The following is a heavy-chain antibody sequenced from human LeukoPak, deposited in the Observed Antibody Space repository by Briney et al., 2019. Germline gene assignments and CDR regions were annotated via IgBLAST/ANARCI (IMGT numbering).Heavy chain of an antibody. J-gene: IGHJ6*02. Sequence: NPSETLSLTCTVSGGSISSYYWSWIRQPAGKGLEWIGRIYTSGSTNYNPSLKSRVTMSVDTSKNQFSLQLSSVTAADTAVYFCARRTRWVGESITYYGVDVWGQGTTVTVSS. CDR3: ARRTRWVGESITYYGVDV. CDR1: GGSISSYY. CDR2: IYTSGST. D-gene: IGHD3-10*01. V-gene: IGHV4-4*07.